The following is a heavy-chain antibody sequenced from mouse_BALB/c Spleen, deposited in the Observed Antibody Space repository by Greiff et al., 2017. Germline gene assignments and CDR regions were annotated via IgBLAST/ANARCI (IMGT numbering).Heavy chain of an antibody. CDR2: ISYSGST. D-gene: IGHD2-4*01. Sequence: VQLQQSGPGLVKPSQSLSLTCTVTGYSITSDYAWNWIRQFPGNKLEWMGYISYSGSTSYNPSLKSRISITRDTSKNQFFLQLNSVTTEDTATYYCARSRNYDYSEWFAYWGQGTLVTVSA. J-gene: IGHJ3*01. CDR1: GYSITSDYA. V-gene: IGHV3-2*02. CDR3: ARSRNYDYSEWFAY.